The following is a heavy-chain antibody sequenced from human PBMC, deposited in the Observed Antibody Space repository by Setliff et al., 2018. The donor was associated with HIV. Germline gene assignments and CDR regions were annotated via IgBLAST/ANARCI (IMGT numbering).Heavy chain of an antibody. CDR2: IYTTGST. CDR1: GGSISSGSYY. D-gene: IGHD6-19*01. J-gene: IGHJ4*02. Sequence: TLSLTCTVSGGSISSGSYYWTWIRQPAGKGLEWIGHIYTTGSTNYNPSLKSRVTISLDSSKNQFSLKLSSVTAADTAVYYCASGREAVAGALHFDYWGQGTLVTVSS. CDR3: ASGREAVAGALHFDY. V-gene: IGHV4-61*09.